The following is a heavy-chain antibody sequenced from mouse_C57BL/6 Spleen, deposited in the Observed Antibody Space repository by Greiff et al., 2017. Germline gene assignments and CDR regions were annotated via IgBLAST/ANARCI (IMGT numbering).Heavy chain of an antibody. Sequence: VQLQQPGAELVKPGASVKLSCKASGYTFTSYWMQWVKQRPGQGLEWIGEIDPSDSYTNYNQKLKGKATLTVYTSSSTAYLQLSSLTSEDSAVYYCARRGLGNYGYFDVWGTGTTVTVSS. V-gene: IGHV1-50*01. CDR1: GYTFTSYW. J-gene: IGHJ1*03. CDR3: ARRGLGNYGYFDV. D-gene: IGHD2-1*01. CDR2: IDPSDSYT.